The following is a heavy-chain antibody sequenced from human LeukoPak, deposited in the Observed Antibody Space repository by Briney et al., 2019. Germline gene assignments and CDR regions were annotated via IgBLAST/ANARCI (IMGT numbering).Heavy chain of an antibody. V-gene: IGHV3-64D*06. D-gene: IGHD6-19*01. CDR2: ITSNGDIT. J-gene: IGHJ4*02. CDR1: GFTFSSYG. Sequence: PGGAPRLSCSTPGFTFSSYGMHWVRQAAGKGLEFFSAITSNGDITYYADSVKGRFTISRDNSKNTLYLQMSSLRAEDTAVYYCVKGGSSGWYCDCWGQGTLVTVSS. CDR3: VKGGSSGWYCDC.